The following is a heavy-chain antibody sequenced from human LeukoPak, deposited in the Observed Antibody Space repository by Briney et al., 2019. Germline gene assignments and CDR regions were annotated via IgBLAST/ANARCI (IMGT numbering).Heavy chain of an antibody. Sequence: PGGSLRLSCAASGFTFSSYGMSWVRQAPGKGLEWVSAISGSGGSTYYADSVKGRFTISRDNSKNTLYLQMNSLRAEDTAVYYCAKDLRGATDAFDIWGQGTMVTVSS. CDR3: AKDLRGATDAFDI. V-gene: IGHV3-23*01. J-gene: IGHJ3*02. CDR1: GFTFSSYG. D-gene: IGHD3-10*01. CDR2: ISGSGGST.